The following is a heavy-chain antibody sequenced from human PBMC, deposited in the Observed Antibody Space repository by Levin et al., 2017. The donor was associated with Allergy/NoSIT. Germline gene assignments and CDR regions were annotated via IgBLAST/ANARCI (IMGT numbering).Heavy chain of an antibody. CDR2: ISGSGGST. CDR3: AGGWYVSLFDY. V-gene: IGHV3-23*01. J-gene: IGHJ4*02. D-gene: IGHD6-19*01. CDR1: GFTFSSYA. Sequence: PGESLKISCAASGFTFSSYAMSWVRQAPGKGLEWVSAISGSGGSTYYADSVKGRFTISRDNSKNTLYLQMNSLRAEDTAVYYCAGGWYVSLFDYWGQGTLVTVSS.